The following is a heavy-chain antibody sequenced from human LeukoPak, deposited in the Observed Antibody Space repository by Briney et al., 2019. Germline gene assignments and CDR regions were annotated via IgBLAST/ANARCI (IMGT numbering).Heavy chain of an antibody. Sequence: GGSLRLSCAASGFIFDDFSMHWVRQAPGKGLEWVSAISGSGGSTYYADSVKGRFTISRDNSRNTLYLQMNSLRAEDTAVYYCAKGPLLWNWGQGTLVTVSS. CDR2: ISGSGGST. CDR3: AKGPLLWN. J-gene: IGHJ4*02. CDR1: GFIFDDFS. V-gene: IGHV3-23*01. D-gene: IGHD2/OR15-2a*01.